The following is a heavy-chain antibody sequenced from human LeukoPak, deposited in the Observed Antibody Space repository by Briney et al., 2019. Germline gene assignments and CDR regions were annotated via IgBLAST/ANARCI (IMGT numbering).Heavy chain of an antibody. V-gene: IGHV3-30*02. CDR1: GFTFSSYG. Sequence: GGSLRLSSAASGFTFSSYGMHWVRQAPGKGLEWVTFIRYDGSNKYYADSVKGRFTISRDNSKNTLYLQMNSLRAEDTAVYYCAKDRDWASAAGTDFDYWGQGTLVTVSS. CDR3: AKDRDWASAAGTDFDY. CDR2: IRYDGSNK. J-gene: IGHJ4*02. D-gene: IGHD6-13*01.